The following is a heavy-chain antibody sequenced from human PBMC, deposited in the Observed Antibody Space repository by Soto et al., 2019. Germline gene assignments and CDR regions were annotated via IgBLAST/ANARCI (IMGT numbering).Heavy chain of an antibody. CDR3: ARPYYYDSSGYYYFDY. CDR2: IYPGDSDT. CDR1: GYSFTIYW. J-gene: IGHJ4*02. V-gene: IGHV5-51*01. D-gene: IGHD3-22*01. Sequence: PGESLKISCNGSGYSFTIYWIGWVRQMPGKGLEWMGIIYPGDSDTRYSPSFQGQVTISADKSISTAYLQWSSLKASDTAMYYCARPYYYDSSGYYYFDYWGQGTLVTVS.